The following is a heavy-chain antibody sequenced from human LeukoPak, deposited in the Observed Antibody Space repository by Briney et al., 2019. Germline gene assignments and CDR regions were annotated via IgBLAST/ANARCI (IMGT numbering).Heavy chain of an antibody. J-gene: IGHJ5*02. CDR3: ARGYGDWFDP. D-gene: IGHD3-10*01. CDR1: GCTFSSYW. CDR2: INSDGSST. Sequence: GGSLRLSCAASGCTFSSYWMHWVRQAPGKGLVWVSRINSDGSSTYYADSVKGRFSNSRDNAKNTLYLQMNSLRAEDTAVYYCARGYGDWFDPWGQGTLVTVSS. V-gene: IGHV3-74*01.